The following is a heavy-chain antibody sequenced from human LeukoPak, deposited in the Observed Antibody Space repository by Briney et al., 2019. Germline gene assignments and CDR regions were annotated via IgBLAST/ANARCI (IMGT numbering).Heavy chain of an antibody. J-gene: IGHJ4*02. CDR2: IIPIFGTA. CDR1: GGTFSSYA. Sequence: ASVKVSCKASGGTFSSYAISWVRQAPGQGLEWMGGIIPIFGTANYAQKFQGRATITADKSTSTAYMELSSLRSEDTAVFYCAREMDGYDILTGYFDYWGQGTLVTVSS. D-gene: IGHD3-9*01. V-gene: IGHV1-69*06. CDR3: AREMDGYDILTGYFDY.